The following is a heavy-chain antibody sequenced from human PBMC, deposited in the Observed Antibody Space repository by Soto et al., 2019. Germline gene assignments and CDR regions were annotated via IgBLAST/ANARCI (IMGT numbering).Heavy chain of an antibody. D-gene: IGHD5-18*01. Sequence: ETLALACSVSGASMNDVTHYWAWIRQPPGKGLEWIATTYYTGSTHYNSSLKSRATISVDTSQNQFSLELTSVTDADTAVYNCASARYFGVDVWGHGTTVTVYS. CDR1: GASMNDVTHY. V-gene: IGHV4-39*01. J-gene: IGHJ6*02. CDR2: TYYTGST. CDR3: ASARYFGVDV.